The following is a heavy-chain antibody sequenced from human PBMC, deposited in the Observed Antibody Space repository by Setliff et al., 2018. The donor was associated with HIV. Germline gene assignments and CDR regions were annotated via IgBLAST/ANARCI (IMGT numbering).Heavy chain of an antibody. Sequence: GGSLRLSCAASGFTFSSYATSWVRQAPGKGLDWVSAISGSAGSTYYADSVKGRFTISRDNSKSTLYLQMNSLRAEDTAVYYCAKAARDYYDSSGYYIGIDYWGQGTLVTVSS. CDR1: GFTFSSYA. CDR3: AKAARDYYDSSGYYIGIDY. J-gene: IGHJ4*02. V-gene: IGHV3-23*01. D-gene: IGHD3-22*01. CDR2: ISGSAGST.